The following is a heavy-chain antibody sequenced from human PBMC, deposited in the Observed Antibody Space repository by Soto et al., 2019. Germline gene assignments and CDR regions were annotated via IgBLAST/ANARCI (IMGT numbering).Heavy chain of an antibody. J-gene: IGHJ6*03. CDR1: GFTFSSYA. D-gene: IGHD3-3*01. CDR2: ISGSGGST. V-gene: IGHV3-23*01. Sequence: GGSLRLSCAASGFTFSSYAMSWVRQAPGKGLEWVSAISGSGGSTYYADSVKGRFTISRDNSKNTLYLQMNSLRAEDTAVYYCASLALWGVVIATDYMDVWGKGTTVTVSS. CDR3: ASLALWGVVIATDYMDV.